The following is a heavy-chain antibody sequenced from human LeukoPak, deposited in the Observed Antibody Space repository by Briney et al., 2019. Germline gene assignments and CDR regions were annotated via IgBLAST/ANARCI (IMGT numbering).Heavy chain of an antibody. V-gene: IGHV4-61*02. Sequence: SETLSLTCTVSGGSISSGNYYWSWIRQPAGKGLEWIGRIYTSGSTNYNPSLKSRVTISVDTSKNQFSLKLSSVTAADTAVYYRARDLGGVDLRWYPYYSYYMHVWGKGTTVTVSS. D-gene: IGHD4-23*01. CDR1: GGSISSGNYY. CDR3: ARDLGGVDLRWYPYYSYYMHV. CDR2: IYTSGST. J-gene: IGHJ6*03.